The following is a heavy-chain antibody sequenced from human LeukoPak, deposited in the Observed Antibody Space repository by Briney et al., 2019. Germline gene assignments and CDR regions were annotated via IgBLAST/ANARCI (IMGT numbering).Heavy chain of an antibody. CDR3: ARRISGAWFDP. CDR2: IYHSGST. D-gene: IGHD2-15*01. Sequence: PSETLSLTCSVSGFSISSGYYWGWIRQPPGEGLDWIGIIYHSGSTYYNPSLKSRVTMSVDTSKNQFSLKLSSVTAADTAVYYCARRISGAWFDPWGQGTLVTVSS. CDR1: GFSISSGYY. V-gene: IGHV4-38-2*02. J-gene: IGHJ5*02.